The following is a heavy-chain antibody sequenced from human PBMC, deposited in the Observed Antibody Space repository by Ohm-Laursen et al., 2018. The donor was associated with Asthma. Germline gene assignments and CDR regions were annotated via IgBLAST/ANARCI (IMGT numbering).Heavy chain of an antibody. Sequence: SLRLSCSASGFTFRSYAMHWVRQAPGKGLEWVAVGGSYYDGGLKYYADSVKGRFTISRDNSKNTLYLQMNSLRAEDTAVYYCARDRTTTMDDYYYYGMDVWGQGTTVTVSS. CDR3: ARDRTTTMDDYYYYGMDV. V-gene: IGHV3-30*14. J-gene: IGHJ6*02. CDR2: GGSYYDGGLK. D-gene: IGHD1-14*01. CDR1: GFTFRSYA.